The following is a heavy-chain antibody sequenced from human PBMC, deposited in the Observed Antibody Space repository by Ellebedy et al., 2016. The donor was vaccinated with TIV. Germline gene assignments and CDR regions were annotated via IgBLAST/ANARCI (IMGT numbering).Heavy chain of an antibody. V-gene: IGHV4-4*07. CDR3: ASTDGYYFDY. CDR2: IYTSGST. Sequence: MPSETLSLTCTVSGGSISSYYCSWIRQLAGKGLEWIGRIYTSGSTDQNSSLKSRLTMSVDTSKNQFSLKLSSVTAADTAVYYCASTDGYYFDYWGQGTLVTVSS. CDR1: GGSISSYY. D-gene: IGHD5-24*01. J-gene: IGHJ4*02.